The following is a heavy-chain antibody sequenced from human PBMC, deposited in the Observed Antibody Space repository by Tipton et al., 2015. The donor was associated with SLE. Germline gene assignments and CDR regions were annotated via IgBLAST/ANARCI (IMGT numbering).Heavy chain of an antibody. D-gene: IGHD6-13*01. CDR1: GGSISSYY. J-gene: IGHJ4*02. V-gene: IGHV4-59*01. CDR2: IYYSGST. Sequence: TLSLTCTVSGGSISSYYWSWIRQPPGKGLEWIGYIYYSGSTNYNPSLKSRVTISVDTSKNQFSLKLSSVTAADTAVYYCAREAAAEGVGFDYWGQGTLVTASS. CDR3: AREAAAEGVGFDY.